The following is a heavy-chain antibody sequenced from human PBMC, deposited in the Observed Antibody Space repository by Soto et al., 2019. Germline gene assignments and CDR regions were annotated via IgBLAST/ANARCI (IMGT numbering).Heavy chain of an antibody. D-gene: IGHD2-2*01. J-gene: IGHJ6*03. CDR1: GFTFSSYA. V-gene: IGHV3-64*01. Sequence: PGGSLRLSCAASGFTFSSYAMHWVRQAPGKGLEYVSAISSNGGSTYYANSVKGRFTISRDNSNNTLYLQMGSLRAEDMAVYYCGRQYCSSTSCHPYYYYYYMDVWGKGTTVTVSS. CDR2: ISSNGGST. CDR3: GRQYCSSTSCHPYYYYYYMDV.